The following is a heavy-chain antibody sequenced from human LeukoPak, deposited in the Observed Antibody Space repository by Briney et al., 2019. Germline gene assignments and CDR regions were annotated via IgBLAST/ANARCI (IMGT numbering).Heavy chain of an antibody. CDR2: ISGSGGST. Sequence: GGSLRLSCAASGFTFSSYAMSWVRQAPGKGLEWVSAISGSGGSTYYADSVKGRFTISRDNSKNTLYLQMNSLRAEDTAVYYCAKVGYSSGWYGKYFDYWGQGTLVTVSS. CDR1: GFTFSSYA. D-gene: IGHD6-19*01. V-gene: IGHV3-23*01. J-gene: IGHJ4*02. CDR3: AKVGYSSGWYGKYFDY.